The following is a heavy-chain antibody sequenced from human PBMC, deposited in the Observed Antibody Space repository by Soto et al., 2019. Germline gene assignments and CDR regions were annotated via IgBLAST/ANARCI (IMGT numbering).Heavy chain of an antibody. J-gene: IGHJ4*02. Sequence: PSETLSLTCTVSGGSVTSDEDYWTWIRQSPGKGLEWIGYISNSGNTGYNPSLKTRLSMSVDRSKNQFTLRLTSVTAADTAVYFCATESGSTYGYFDHWGQGTQVTVSS. CDR2: ISNSGNT. D-gene: IGHD5-18*01. V-gene: IGHV4-30-4*01. CDR1: GGSVTSDEDY. CDR3: ATESGSTYGYFDH.